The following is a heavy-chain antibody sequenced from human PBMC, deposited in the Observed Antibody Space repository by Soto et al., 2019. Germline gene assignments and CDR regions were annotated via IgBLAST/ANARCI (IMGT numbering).Heavy chain of an antibody. CDR3: TEDILPGGADV. J-gene: IGHJ6*02. V-gene: IGHV3-9*02. Sequence: GGSLRLSFVASAFSSHHHAIHWVRQGPGKGLEWVSGIHWSNGATGYADSVKGRFTIFKDNVKNSVYLQMNSLRTDDTAFYYCTEDILPGGADVWGQGTTVTVSS. CDR2: IHWSNGAT. D-gene: IGHD3-16*01. CDR1: AFSSHHHA.